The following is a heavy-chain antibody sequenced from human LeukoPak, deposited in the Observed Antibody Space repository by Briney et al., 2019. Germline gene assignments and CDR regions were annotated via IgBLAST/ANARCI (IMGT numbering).Heavy chain of an antibody. CDR2: IYYSGNT. Sequence: PSQTLSLTCTVSGDSISSGHYYWSWIRQHPGKGLEWIGYIYYSGNTYYNPSLKSRVTISLATSKSQFSLKLSFVTAADTAVYYCARDHRYSVAARYWWFDPWGQGTLVTVSS. V-gene: IGHV4-31*03. D-gene: IGHD6-6*01. CDR1: GDSISSGHYY. CDR3: ARDHRYSVAARYWWFDP. J-gene: IGHJ5*02.